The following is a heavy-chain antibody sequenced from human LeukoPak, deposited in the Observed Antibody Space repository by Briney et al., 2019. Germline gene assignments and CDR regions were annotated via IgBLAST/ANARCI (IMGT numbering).Heavy chain of an antibody. D-gene: IGHD4-17*01. CDR2: IYPGVRT. J-gene: IGHJ4*02. Sequence: PSETLSLTCTVSGVSFSSYYWTWIRQPAGKGLEWLGRIYPGVRTYYSPSLESRLTMSADTSKNQFSLNLRSMTAADTAVYFCARSAVTRAGVFDYWGRGSLVTVSS. V-gene: IGHV4-4*07. CDR1: GVSFSSYY. CDR3: ARSAVTRAGVFDY.